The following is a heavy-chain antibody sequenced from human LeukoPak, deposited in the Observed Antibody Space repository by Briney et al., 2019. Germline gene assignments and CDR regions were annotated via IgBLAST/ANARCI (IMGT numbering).Heavy chain of an antibody. CDR3: ARGYEYFDTSPRWYFDL. V-gene: IGHV4-59*01. CDR2: IYYTGNI. CDR1: GGSISSFS. D-gene: IGHD3-22*01. Sequence: PSETLSLTCTVSGGSISSFSWNWIRQSPGKGLEWVGYIYYTGNIDYNPSLKSRVTISIDTSRNQFSLKLTSVTAADTAVYFCARGYEYFDTSPRWYFDLWGRGTLVTVSS. J-gene: IGHJ2*01.